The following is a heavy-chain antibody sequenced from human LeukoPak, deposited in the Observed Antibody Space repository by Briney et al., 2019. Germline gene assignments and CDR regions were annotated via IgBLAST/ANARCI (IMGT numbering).Heavy chain of an antibody. CDR1: GFTFRSYW. Sequence: AGSLRLSCVASGFTFRSYWLTWVRQAPGKGLEWVANINTDGSQRYYVDAVKGRFTISRDNAKNSLYLQMNSLRAADTAVYYCARDSGTTGEVKFDPWGQGTLVTVSS. CDR3: ARDSGTTGEVKFDP. CDR2: INTDGSQR. V-gene: IGHV3-7*03. J-gene: IGHJ5*02. D-gene: IGHD3-10*01.